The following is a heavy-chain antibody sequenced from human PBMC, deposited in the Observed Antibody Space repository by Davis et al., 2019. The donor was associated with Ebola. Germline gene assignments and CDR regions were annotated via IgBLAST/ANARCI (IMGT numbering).Heavy chain of an antibody. CDR2: IWYDGSNK. Sequence: PGGSLRLSCAASGFTFSSYGMHWVRQAPGKGLEWVAVIWYDGSNKYYADSVKGRFTISRDNAKNTLYLQMNSLRAEDTAVYYCATKGQYYDSSGYYYGYWGQGTLVTVSS. J-gene: IGHJ4*02. CDR3: ATKGQYYDSSGYYYGY. D-gene: IGHD3-22*01. CDR1: GFTFSSYG. V-gene: IGHV3-33*03.